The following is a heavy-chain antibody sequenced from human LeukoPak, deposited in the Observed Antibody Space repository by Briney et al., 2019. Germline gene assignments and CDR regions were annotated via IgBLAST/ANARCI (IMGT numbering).Heavy chain of an antibody. CDR2: ILTSGTT. CDR1: GGSVSSYY. V-gene: IGHV4-4*07. J-gene: IGHJ6*03. CDR3: ATDRYYYMDV. Sequence: PSETLSLTCSVSGGSVSSYYWTWVRQSAEKGLEWIGRILTSGTTNFNPSLKSRVTMSVDTSKNQFSLKLSSVTAAHTAVYYCATDRYYYMDVWGKGTTVTVSS.